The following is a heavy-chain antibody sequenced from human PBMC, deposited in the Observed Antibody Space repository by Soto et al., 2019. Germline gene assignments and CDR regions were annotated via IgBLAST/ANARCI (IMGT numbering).Heavy chain of an antibody. CDR2: MSNSGSDR. D-gene: IGHD6-19*01. J-gene: IGHJ4*02. CDR3: AKDAARNNGWYYFDH. Sequence: PGGSLRLSCVASGFSFRTYAMGWVRRAPGKGLEWVSVMSNSGSDRYYADSVKGRFTISRDNSDNTLYLQMSSLRADDTDISYWAKDAARNNGWYYFDHWGQGLMVAVYS. V-gene: IGHV3-23*01. CDR1: GFSFRTYA.